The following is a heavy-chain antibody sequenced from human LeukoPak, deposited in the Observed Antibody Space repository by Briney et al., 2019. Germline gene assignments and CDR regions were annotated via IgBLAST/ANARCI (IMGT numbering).Heavy chain of an antibody. CDR3: TREGELEMFYDILTGYKIFDY. CDR2: IRSKAYGGTT. D-gene: IGHD3-9*01. Sequence: PGGCLRLSCTASGFTLGDYVMSWVRQTPGKGLEWVGFIRSKAYGGTTEYAASVKGRFSISRDDSKSIADPQMTTLKTEDTAVYYCTREGELEMFYDILTGYKIFDYWGQGTLVTASS. J-gene: IGHJ4*02. V-gene: IGHV3-49*04. CDR1: GFTLGDYV.